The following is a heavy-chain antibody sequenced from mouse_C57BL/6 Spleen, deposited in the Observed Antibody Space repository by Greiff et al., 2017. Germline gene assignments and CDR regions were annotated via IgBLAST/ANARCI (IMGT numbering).Heavy chain of an antibody. CDR3: ARGRGGGYFDV. CDR2: IDPTRGGP. V-gene: IGHV1-72*01. J-gene: IGHJ1*03. CDR1: GYTFTSYW. Sequence: FQLQQPGAELVKPGASVKLSCKASGYTFTSYWMHWVKQRPGRGLEWIGRIDPTRGGPKYNAKFKGKATLTVDKPSSTAYMQLSSLTSEDAAVYYCARGRGGGYFDVWGTGTTVTVAS.